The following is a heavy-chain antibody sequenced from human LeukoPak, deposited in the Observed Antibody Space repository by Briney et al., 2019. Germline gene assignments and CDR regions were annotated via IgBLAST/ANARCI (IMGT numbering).Heavy chain of an antibody. CDR3: ATMGYDFWSGYWPDY. CDR1: GFTFSSYA. Sequence: GSLRLSCAASGFTFSSYAMSWVRQAPGKGLEWVSTISGSGGSTDYADSVKGRFTISRDNSKNTLYLQMDSLGAEDTAEYYCATMGYDFWSGYWPDYWGQGTLVTVSS. CDR2: ISGSGGST. J-gene: IGHJ4*02. D-gene: IGHD3-3*01. V-gene: IGHV3-23*01.